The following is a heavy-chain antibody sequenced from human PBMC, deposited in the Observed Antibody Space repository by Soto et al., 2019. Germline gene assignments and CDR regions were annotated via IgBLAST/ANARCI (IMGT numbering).Heavy chain of an antibody. CDR3: ARDRVQMVDGLDV. Sequence: VQLVESGGGVVQPGRSLRLSCAASGFTFSNNGMHWVRQAPGKGLEWVAVIWYDGINKYYADSMKGRFIISRDNSKNTVYLQMNSLRAEDTAVYYCARDRVQMVDGLDVWGQGTTVTVSS. CDR1: GFTFSNNG. D-gene: IGHD2-15*01. CDR2: IWYDGINK. J-gene: IGHJ6*02. V-gene: IGHV3-33*01.